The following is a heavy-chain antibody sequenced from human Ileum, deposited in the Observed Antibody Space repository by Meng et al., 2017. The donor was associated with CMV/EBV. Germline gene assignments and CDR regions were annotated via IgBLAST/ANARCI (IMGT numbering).Heavy chain of an antibody. V-gene: IGHV3-21*06. J-gene: IGHJ6*02. CDR2: TSASSSFT. CDR3: ARDGQTGDIVVVPAASYYYYGMDV. CDR1: GFTFSSYG. Sequence: GESLKISCAASGFTFSSYGMNWVRQAPGKGLEWVAYTSASSSFTYYADSVRGRFYIFRDNANNSLYLQMNSLRAEDTAVYYCARDGQTGDIVVVPAASYYYYGMDVWGQGTTVTVSS. D-gene: IGHD2-2*01.